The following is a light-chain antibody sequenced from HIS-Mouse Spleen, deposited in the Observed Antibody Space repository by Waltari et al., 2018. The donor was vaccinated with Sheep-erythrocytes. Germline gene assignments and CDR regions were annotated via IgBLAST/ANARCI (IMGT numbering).Light chain of an antibody. J-gene: IGLJ3*02. CDR1: TLWDNY. Sequence: SYELTQPPSVSVSPGQTASITCSGDTLWDNYARWYQQKPGQSPVMVIYQDSKRPSGIPERFSGSNSGNTATLTISGTQAMDEADYYCQAWDSSTAWVFGGGTKLTVL. V-gene: IGLV3-1*01. CDR3: QAWDSSTAWV. CDR2: QDS.